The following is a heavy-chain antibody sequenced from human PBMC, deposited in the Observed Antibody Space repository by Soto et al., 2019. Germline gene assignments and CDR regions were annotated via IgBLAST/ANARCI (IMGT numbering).Heavy chain of an antibody. D-gene: IGHD5-18*01. CDR3: ATVAIRGYSYGWAFAF. V-gene: IGHV1-24*01. CDR2: FDPEDGET. CDR1: GYTLTELS. Sequence: ASVKVSCKVSGYTLTELSMHWVRQAPGKGLEWMGGFDPEDGETIYAQKFQGRVTMTEDTSTDTAYMELSSLRSEDTAVYYCATVAIRGYSYGWAFAFWGQGTLVTVSS. J-gene: IGHJ4*02.